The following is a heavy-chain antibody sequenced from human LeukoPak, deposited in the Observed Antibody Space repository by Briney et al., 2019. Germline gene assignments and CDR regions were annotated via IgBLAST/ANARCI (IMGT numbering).Heavy chain of an antibody. CDR1: GFTFSDYY. CDR3: ARVGRGMVVVTY. V-gene: IGHV3-11*05. CDR2: ISSSSSYT. J-gene: IGHJ1*01. D-gene: IGHD3-22*01. Sequence: GGSLRLSCAASGFTFSDYYMSWIRQAPGKGLEGVSYISSSSSYTNYADSVKGRFTISRDNAKNSLYLQMNSLRAEDTAVYYCARVGRGMVVVTYWGQGTLVTVSS.